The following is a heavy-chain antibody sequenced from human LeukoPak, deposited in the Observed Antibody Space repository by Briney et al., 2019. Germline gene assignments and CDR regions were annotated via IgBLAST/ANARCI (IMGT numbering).Heavy chain of an antibody. CDR2: VIPIFGTA. V-gene: IGHV1-69*13. CDR1: GGTFSSYA. D-gene: IGHD3-9*01. Sequence: ASVNVSCKASGGTFSSYAISWVRQAPGQGLEWMGGVIPIFGTANYAQKFQGRVTITADESTSTAYMELSSLRSEDTAVYYCAREGDILLRSSWFDPWGQGTLVTVSS. CDR3: AREGDILLRSSWFDP. J-gene: IGHJ5*02.